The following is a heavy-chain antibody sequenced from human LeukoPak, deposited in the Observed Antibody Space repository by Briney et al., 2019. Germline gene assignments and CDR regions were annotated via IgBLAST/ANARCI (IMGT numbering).Heavy chain of an antibody. Sequence: GRSLRLSCAASGFTFDDYAMHWVRQAPGKGLEWVSGISWNSGSIGYADSVKGRFTISRDNAKNSLYLQMNSLRAEDTALYYCATSQGVTTDFDYWGQGTLVTVSS. CDR1: GFTFDDYA. CDR3: ATSQGVTTDFDY. J-gene: IGHJ4*02. CDR2: ISWNSGSI. D-gene: IGHD4-17*01. V-gene: IGHV3-9*01.